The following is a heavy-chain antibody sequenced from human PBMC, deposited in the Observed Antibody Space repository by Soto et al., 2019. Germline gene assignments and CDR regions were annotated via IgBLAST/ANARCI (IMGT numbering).Heavy chain of an antibody. CDR3: ATTRGIAVGGSFDH. Sequence: KSSETLSLTCIVSGASINSRSSYWGWIRQPPGKGLEWVGTFYSGSTYNNPSLKSRVTISVDTSKNQFSLKLSSVAAEDTAIYYCATTRGIAVGGSFDHWGQGTLVTVSS. CDR1: GASINSRSSY. J-gene: IGHJ5*02. CDR2: FYSGST. D-gene: IGHD6-13*01. V-gene: IGHV4-39*01.